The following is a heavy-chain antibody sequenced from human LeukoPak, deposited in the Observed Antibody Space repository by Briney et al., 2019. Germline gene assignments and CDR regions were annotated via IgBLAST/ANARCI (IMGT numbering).Heavy chain of an antibody. CDR2: ISGSGGST. Sequence: GGSLRLSCAASGFTFSSYAMNWVRQAPGKGLEWVSAISGSGGSTYYADSVQGRFTISRDNSKNTLYLQMNSLRAEDTAVYYCAKELYYYDSSGYYYVIDYWGQGTLVTSPQ. V-gene: IGHV3-23*01. CDR3: AKELYYYDSSGYYYVIDY. J-gene: IGHJ4*02. D-gene: IGHD3-22*01. CDR1: GFTFSSYA.